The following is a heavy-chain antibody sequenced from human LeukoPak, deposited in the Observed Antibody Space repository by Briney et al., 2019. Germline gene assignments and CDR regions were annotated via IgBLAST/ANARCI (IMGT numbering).Heavy chain of an antibody. CDR3: ARRLTTSQDLDY. D-gene: IGHD2-2*01. CDR1: GYTFTGHY. J-gene: IGHJ4*02. V-gene: IGHV1-2*02. Sequence: ASVTVSFTASGYTFTGHYMYWVRQAPGQGLEWMGWVNPNSGDTNYAQKFQGRVTMTRDTSISTAYMDLNRLTSDDTAVYYCARRLTTSQDLDYWGQGTLVTVSS. CDR2: VNPNSGDT.